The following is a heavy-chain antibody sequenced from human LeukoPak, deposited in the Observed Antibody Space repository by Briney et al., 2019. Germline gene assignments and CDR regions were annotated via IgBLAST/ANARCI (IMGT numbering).Heavy chain of an antibody. J-gene: IGHJ4*02. V-gene: IGHV3-7*01. D-gene: IGHD3-3*01. CDR1: GFTFSSYW. CDR2: IKQDGSEK. CDR3: ARANKKSGYYGPDY. Sequence: SGGSLRLSCAASGFTFSSYWMSWVRQAPGKGLEWVANIKQDGSEKYYVDSVKGRFTISRDNAKNSLYLQMNSLRAEDTAVYYCARANKKSGYYGPDYWGQGTLVTVSP.